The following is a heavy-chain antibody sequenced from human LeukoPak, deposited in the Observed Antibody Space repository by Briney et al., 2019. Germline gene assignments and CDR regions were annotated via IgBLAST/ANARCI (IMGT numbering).Heavy chain of an antibody. D-gene: IGHD6-19*01. Sequence: PGGSLRLSCAASGFTFSSYAMSWVRQAPGKGLEWVSAISGSGGSTYYADSVKGRFTISRDNSKNTLYLQMNSLRAEDTAVYYCAKDYPQAGWPAGTDDYWGQGTLVTVSS. CDR3: AKDYPQAGWPAGTDDY. V-gene: IGHV3-23*01. CDR1: GFTFSSYA. J-gene: IGHJ4*02. CDR2: ISGSGGST.